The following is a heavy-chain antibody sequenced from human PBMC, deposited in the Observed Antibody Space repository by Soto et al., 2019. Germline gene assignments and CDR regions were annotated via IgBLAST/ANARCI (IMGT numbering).Heavy chain of an antibody. Sequence: QVQLVQSGAEVKKPGSSVKVSCKASGGTFSSYAISWVRQAPGQGLEWMGGIIPIFGTANYAQKFQGRVTITADEYTSTAYMELSSLRSEDTAVYYCARDRTLTNYYDSSGYYSAFDIWGQGTMVTVSS. D-gene: IGHD3-22*01. CDR3: ARDRTLTNYYDSSGYYSAFDI. V-gene: IGHV1-69*01. CDR2: IIPIFGTA. J-gene: IGHJ3*02. CDR1: GGTFSSYA.